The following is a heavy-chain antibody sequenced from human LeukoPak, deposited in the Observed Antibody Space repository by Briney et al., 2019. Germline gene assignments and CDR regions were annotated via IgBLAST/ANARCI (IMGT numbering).Heavy chain of an antibody. CDR1: GFTFTDYG. CDR3: AKEGTASKPSDLDY. V-gene: IGHV3-30*02. J-gene: IGHJ4*02. CDR2: IRYDGTIK. Sequence: PGGSLRLSCAASGFTFTDYGIHWVRQAPGKGLEWVAFIRYDGTIKYYADSVKGRFTISRDNSRNTLYLQMNSLRTEDTAVYYCAKEGTASKPSDLDYWGQGTLGTVSS. D-gene: IGHD1-1*01.